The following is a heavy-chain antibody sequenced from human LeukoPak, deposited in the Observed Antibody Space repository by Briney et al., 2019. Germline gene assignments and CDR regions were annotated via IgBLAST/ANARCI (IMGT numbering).Heavy chain of an antibody. D-gene: IGHD6-6*01. CDR3: ARDLRDLSSSTGDDAFDI. CDR1: GYSISSGYY. CDR2: IYHSGST. Sequence: SETLSLTCTVSGYSISSGYYWGWIRQPPGKGLEWIGSIYHSGSTYYNPSLKSRVTISVDTSKNQFSLKLSSVTAADTAVYYCARDLRDLSSSTGDDAFDIWGQGTMVTVSS. J-gene: IGHJ3*02. V-gene: IGHV4-38-2*02.